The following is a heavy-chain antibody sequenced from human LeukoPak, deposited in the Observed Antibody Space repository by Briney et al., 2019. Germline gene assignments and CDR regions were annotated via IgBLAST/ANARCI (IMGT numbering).Heavy chain of an antibody. CDR2: IYTSGST. V-gene: IGHV4-61*02. Sequence: SETLSLTCTDSGGSISSGSYYWSRIREPAGTGLEGIVRIYTSGSTNYNPSLKSRFTISVDTSKNQFSLKLRSVTAADTAVYYCAREPMIVVRPADAFDIWGQGTMVTVSS. D-gene: IGHD3-22*01. CDR3: AREPMIVVRPADAFDI. J-gene: IGHJ3*02. CDR1: GGSISSGSYY.